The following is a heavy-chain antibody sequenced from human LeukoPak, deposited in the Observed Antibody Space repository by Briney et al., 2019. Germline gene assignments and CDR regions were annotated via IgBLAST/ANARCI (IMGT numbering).Heavy chain of an antibody. CDR1: GYIFNSYG. CDR3: ARDNDSRDPPHFDY. V-gene: IGHV1-18*01. Sequence: ASVKVSCKASGYIFNSYGISWVRQAPGQGLEWMGWISVYNGNTNYAQKVQGRVTMTTDTSTSTAYMELRSLRSDDTAVYYCARDNDSRDPPHFDYWGQGTLVTVSS. CDR2: ISVYNGNT. J-gene: IGHJ4*02. D-gene: IGHD3-16*01.